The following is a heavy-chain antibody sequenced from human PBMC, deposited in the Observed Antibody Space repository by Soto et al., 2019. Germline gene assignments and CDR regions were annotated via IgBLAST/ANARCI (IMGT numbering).Heavy chain of an antibody. CDR1: GFTFSSYA. V-gene: IGHV3-23*01. D-gene: IGHD2-15*01. Sequence: SGGSLRLSCAASGFTFSSYAMSWVRQAPGKGLEWVSAISGSGGSTYYADSVKGRFTISRDNSKNTLYLQMNSLRAEDTAVYYCAKAMTGVSRDIVVVVAATLHYYYGMDVWGQGTTVTVSS. J-gene: IGHJ6*02. CDR3: AKAMTGVSRDIVVVVAATLHYYYGMDV. CDR2: ISGSGGST.